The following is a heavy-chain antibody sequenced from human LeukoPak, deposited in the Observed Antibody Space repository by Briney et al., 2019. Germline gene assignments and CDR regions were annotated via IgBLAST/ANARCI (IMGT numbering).Heavy chain of an antibody. CDR2: IIPIFGTA. CDR3: ARDYGDYYFDY. V-gene: IGHV1-69*13. D-gene: IGHD4-17*01. J-gene: IGHJ4*02. Sequence: ASVKVSRKASGGTFISYAISWVRQAPGQGLEWMGGIIPIFGTANCAQKFQGRVTITADESTSTAYMELSSLRSEDTAVYYCARDYGDYYFDYWGQGTLVTVSS. CDR1: GGTFISYA.